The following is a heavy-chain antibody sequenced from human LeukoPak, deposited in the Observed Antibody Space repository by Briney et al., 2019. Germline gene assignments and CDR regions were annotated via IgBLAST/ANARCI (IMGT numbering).Heavy chain of an antibody. V-gene: IGHV4-61*02. CDR3: TRSRERYCTSGSCYIDLQAR. D-gene: IGHD2-2*02. J-gene: IGHJ4*02. Sequence: PSQTLSLTCTVSGGSISSGYYYWSWIRQPAGKGLEWIGCMYTSGRTEYNPSLNSRVTISVDTSKNQFSLKLSSVTAADTAVYYCTRSRERYCTSGSCYIDLQARWGQGTLVTVSS. CDR2: MYTSGRT. CDR1: GGSISSGYYY.